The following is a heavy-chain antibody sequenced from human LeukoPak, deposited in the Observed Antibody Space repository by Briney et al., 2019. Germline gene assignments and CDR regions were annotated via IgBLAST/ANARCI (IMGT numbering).Heavy chain of an antibody. CDR3: ARAYPYYYYGMDV. Sequence: PGGSLRLSCAASGFTYSSYSMNWVRQAPGKGREWVSSISSNTKYIYYADSVKGRFTISRDNAKNSLYLQMNSLRAEDTAVYHCARAYPYYYYGMDVWGQGTTVTVSS. V-gene: IGHV3-21*01. J-gene: IGHJ6*02. CDR2: ISSNTKYI. CDR1: GFTYSSYS. D-gene: IGHD2-2*02.